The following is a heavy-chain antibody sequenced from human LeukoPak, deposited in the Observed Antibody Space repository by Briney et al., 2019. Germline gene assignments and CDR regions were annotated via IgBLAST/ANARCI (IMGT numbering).Heavy chain of an antibody. V-gene: IGHV1-46*01. D-gene: IGHD6-13*01. Sequence: GASVKVSCXASGYTFTSYYMHWVRQAPGQGLEWMGIINPSGGSTSYAQKFQGRVTMTRDTSTSTVYMELSSLRSEDTAVYYCARGSYSSNSLDAFDIWGQGTMVTVSS. CDR3: ARGSYSSNSLDAFDI. CDR1: GYTFTSYY. CDR2: INPSGGST. J-gene: IGHJ3*02.